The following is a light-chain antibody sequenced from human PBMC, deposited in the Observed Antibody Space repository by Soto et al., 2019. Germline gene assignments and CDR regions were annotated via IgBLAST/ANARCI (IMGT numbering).Light chain of an antibody. V-gene: IGKV3-15*01. CDR1: QGVTTN. CDR2: DVS. J-gene: IGKJ5*01. CDR3: QQYNNWPFS. Sequence: EILMTPSPATLSVSPGERVTLSGRAGQGVTTNFAWYQQKSGQSPRLLIYDVSSRATGVPSRFSGTGSETDFTLTISGLQSEDSAIYFCQQYNNWPFSFGPGTRLAI.